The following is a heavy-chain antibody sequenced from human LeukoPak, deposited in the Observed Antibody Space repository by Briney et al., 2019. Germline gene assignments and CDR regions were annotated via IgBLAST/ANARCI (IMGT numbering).Heavy chain of an antibody. V-gene: IGHV4-34*01. CDR3: ARGIFYGGRKQYIWFDP. Sequence: SETLSLTCAVSGGPFRGFFWSWIRQAPGKGLEWIAEVSHGGTSNYNPSLKSRITISVDTSKSQFSLKLTSVTAADTVVYYCARGIFYGGRKQYIWFDPWGQGTLVTVSS. CDR2: VSHGGTS. D-gene: IGHD2/OR15-2a*01. CDR1: GGPFRGFF. J-gene: IGHJ5*02.